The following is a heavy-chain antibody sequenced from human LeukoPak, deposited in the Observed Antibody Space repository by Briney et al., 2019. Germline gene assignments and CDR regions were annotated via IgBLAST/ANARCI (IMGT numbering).Heavy chain of an antibody. CDR3: ARGPVIKQWLVTEGDAFDI. D-gene: IGHD6-19*01. CDR2: IIPILGIA. V-gene: IGHV1-69*04. CDR1: GGTFSSYA. Sequence: ASVKVSCKASGGTFSSYAISWVRQAPGQGLGWMGRIIPILGIANYAQKFQGRVTITADKSTSTAYMELSSLRSEDTAVYYCARGPVIKQWLVTEGDAFDIWGQGTMVTVSS. J-gene: IGHJ3*02.